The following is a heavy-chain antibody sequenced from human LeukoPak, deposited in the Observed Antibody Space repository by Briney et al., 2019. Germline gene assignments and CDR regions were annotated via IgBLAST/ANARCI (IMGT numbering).Heavy chain of an antibody. CDR1: GYTFTGYY. CDR2: INPNSGGT. CDR3: ARTVIGGSGNFDY. Sequence: ASVKVSCKASGYTFTGYYMHWVRQAPGQGLEWMGRINPNSGGTNYAQKFQGRVTVTRDTSINTAYMELSRLRSDDTAVYYCARTVIGGSGNFDYWGQGTLVTVSS. V-gene: IGHV1-2*06. J-gene: IGHJ4*02. D-gene: IGHD3-22*01.